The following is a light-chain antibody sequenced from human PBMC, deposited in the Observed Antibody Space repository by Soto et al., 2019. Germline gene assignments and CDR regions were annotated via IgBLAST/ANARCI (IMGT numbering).Light chain of an antibody. J-gene: IGKJ1*01. CDR2: GAS. CDR3: QQYSNWPRRT. Sequence: EIVMTQSPATLSVSPGERATLSCRASQSVSSNLAWYQQKPGQAPRLLIYGASTRATGIPARFSGSRSRTEFSLPISSLQSEDFAVYYCQQYSNWPRRTFGQGTKVEIK. CDR1: QSVSSN. V-gene: IGKV3-15*01.